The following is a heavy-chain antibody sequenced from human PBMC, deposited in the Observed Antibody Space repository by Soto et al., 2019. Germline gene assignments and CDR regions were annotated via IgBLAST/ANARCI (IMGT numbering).Heavy chain of an antibody. CDR2: ISYDGSNK. CDR3: ARDHYGSGSYYATFGMDV. V-gene: IGHV3-30-3*01. J-gene: IGHJ6*02. D-gene: IGHD3-10*01. CDR1: GFTFSSYA. Sequence: GSLRLSCAASGFTFSSYAMHWVRQAPGKGLEWVAVISYDGSNKYYADSVKGRFTISRDNSKNTLYLQMNSLRAEDTAVYYCARDHYGSGSYYATFGMDVWGQGTTVTVSS.